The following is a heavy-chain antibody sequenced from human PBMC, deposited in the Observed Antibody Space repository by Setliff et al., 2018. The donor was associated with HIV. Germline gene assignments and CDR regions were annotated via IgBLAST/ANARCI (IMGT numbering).Heavy chain of an antibody. CDR1: GFTFSNAW. CDR2: IKSKTDGGTT. Sequence: GGSLRLSCAASGFTFSNAWMNWVRQAPGKGLEWVGRIKSKTDGGTTDYAAPVKGRFTISRNDTKNTLYLQMNSLKTEDTAIYYCSRDPIGGSSSWYGGYFDLWGRGTLVTVSS. V-gene: IGHV3-15*07. J-gene: IGHJ2*01. D-gene: IGHD6-13*01. CDR3: SRDPIGGSSSWYGGYFDL.